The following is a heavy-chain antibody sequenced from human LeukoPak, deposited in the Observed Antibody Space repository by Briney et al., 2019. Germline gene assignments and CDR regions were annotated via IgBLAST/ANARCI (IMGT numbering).Heavy chain of an antibody. V-gene: IGHV4-4*07. D-gene: IGHD5-12*01. Sequence: ASETLSLTCTVSGGSISSYSWSWMRQPAGKGLERIGRIYPRESPNYNPSLKSRVIMSVDKSKNQFSLKLRSVTAADTAVYYCAREWHHVFDYWGQGNLVTVSS. CDR2: IYPRESP. CDR3: AREWHHVFDY. CDR1: GGSISSYS. J-gene: IGHJ4*02.